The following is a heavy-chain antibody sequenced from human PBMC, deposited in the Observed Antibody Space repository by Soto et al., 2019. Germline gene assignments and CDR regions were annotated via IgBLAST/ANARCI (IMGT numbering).Heavy chain of an antibody. Sequence: SVKVSCKASGGTFSSYAISWVRQAPGQGLEWMGGIIPIFGTANYAQKFQGRVTITADESASTAYMELSSLRSEDTAVYYCARPQYYGSGSYYKRDYYYYYGMDVWGQGTTVTVSS. D-gene: IGHD3-10*01. J-gene: IGHJ6*02. CDR3: ARPQYYGSGSYYKRDYYYYYGMDV. CDR2: IIPIFGTA. V-gene: IGHV1-69*13. CDR1: GGTFSSYA.